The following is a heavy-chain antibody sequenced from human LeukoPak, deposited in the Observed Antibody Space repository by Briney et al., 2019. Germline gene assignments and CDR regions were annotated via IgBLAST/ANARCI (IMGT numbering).Heavy chain of an antibody. CDR1: GDSVSSNSVV. D-gene: IGHD3-10*01. CDR3: ARDSRGVADGIWYYFDY. J-gene: IGHJ4*02. Sequence: SQTLSLACAISGDSVSSNSVVWNWIRQSPSRGLEWLGRTYYRSKWYNDYAVSVKSRITINPDTSKNQFSLQLNSVTPEDTAVYYCARDSRGVADGIWYYFDYWGQGTLVTVSS. CDR2: TYYRSKWYN. V-gene: IGHV6-1*01.